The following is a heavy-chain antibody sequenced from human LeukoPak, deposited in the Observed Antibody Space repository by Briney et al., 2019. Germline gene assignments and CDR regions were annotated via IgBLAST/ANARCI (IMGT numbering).Heavy chain of an antibody. CDR1: GYTFTGYY. CDR3: ARGPMIVKRNWFDP. Sequence: ASVKVSCKASGYTFTGYYMHWVRQAPGQGLEWMGWINPNSDGTNYAQKFQGRVTMTRDTSISTAYMELSSLRSDDTAVYYCARGPMIVKRNWFDPWGQGTLVTVSS. V-gene: IGHV1-2*02. D-gene: IGHD3-22*01. J-gene: IGHJ5*02. CDR2: INPNSDGT.